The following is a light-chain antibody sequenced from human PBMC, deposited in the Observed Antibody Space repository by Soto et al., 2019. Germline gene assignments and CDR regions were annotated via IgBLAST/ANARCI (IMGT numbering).Light chain of an antibody. CDR3: QQYNNWPPWT. CDR1: QSVSSN. CDR2: GAS. Sequence: EIVMTQSPATLSVSPGERATLSCRASQSVSSNLAWYQQKPGQAPRLLIYGASTRATGIPARFSGSGSGTEFTLXISSLQSEDFAVYYCQQYNNWPPWTFGQGTKLEIK. J-gene: IGKJ2*02. V-gene: IGKV3-15*01.